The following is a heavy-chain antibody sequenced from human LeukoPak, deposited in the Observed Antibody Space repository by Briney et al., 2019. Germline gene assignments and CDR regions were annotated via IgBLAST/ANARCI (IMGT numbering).Heavy chain of an antibody. CDR3: AGTGGPAPSLCSSTSCVDY. Sequence: GSLRLSCAVSGYSISSGYFWGWIRQPPGKGLEWIGSIYHSGSTYYNPSLKSRVTISVDTSKNQFSLKLSSVTAADTVVYYCAGTGGPAPSLCSSTSCVDYWGQGTLVTVSS. D-gene: IGHD2-2*01. J-gene: IGHJ4*02. CDR2: IYHSGST. CDR1: GYSISSGYF. V-gene: IGHV4-38-2*01.